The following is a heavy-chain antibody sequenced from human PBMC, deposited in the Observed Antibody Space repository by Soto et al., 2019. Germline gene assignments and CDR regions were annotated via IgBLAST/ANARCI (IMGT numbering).Heavy chain of an antibody. CDR3: GLTYSSSRRGVWFDP. D-gene: IGHD6-13*01. J-gene: IGHJ5*02. CDR1: GFSLSTSGVG. Sequence: QITLKESGPTLVQPTQTLTLTCTFSGFSLSTSGVGVGWIRQPPGKALEWLALIYWDDDKRYSPSLKSRLPITKDPSKSPVVLRMTNMDPVETAPYYCGLTYSSSRRGVWFDPWGQGTLVTVSS. CDR2: IYWDDDK. V-gene: IGHV2-5*02.